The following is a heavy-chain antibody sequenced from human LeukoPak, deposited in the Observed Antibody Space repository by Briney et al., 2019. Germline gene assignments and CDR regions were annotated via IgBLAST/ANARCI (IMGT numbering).Heavy chain of an antibody. CDR2: INTDGTVT. CDR3: ATKQWLAPPPDS. J-gene: IGHJ4*02. D-gene: IGHD6-19*01. V-gene: IGHV3-74*01. Sequence: GGSLRLSCVVSGFTFTNYGMHWVRQAPGKGLESVSRINTDGTVTTYADSVKGRFTVSRDNADNTMFLQMNSVRDEDTAVYYCATKQWLAPPPDSWGQGTPVTVSS. CDR1: GFTFTNYG.